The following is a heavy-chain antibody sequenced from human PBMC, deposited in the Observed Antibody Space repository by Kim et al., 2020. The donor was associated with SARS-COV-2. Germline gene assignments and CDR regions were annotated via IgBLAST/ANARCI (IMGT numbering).Heavy chain of an antibody. J-gene: IGHJ4*01. CDR3: ARDFNQESGSAGGGDY. Sequence: ASVKVSCKASGYTFTSYGMNWVRQAPGQGLEWMGWINANNGNPNYAQKLKGRVIMSIDTSMSTAYMQLSSLRSDDTAVYYCARDFNQESGSAGGGDY. D-gene: IGHD1-26*01. CDR2: INANNGNP. V-gene: IGHV1-18*01. CDR1: GYTFTSYG.